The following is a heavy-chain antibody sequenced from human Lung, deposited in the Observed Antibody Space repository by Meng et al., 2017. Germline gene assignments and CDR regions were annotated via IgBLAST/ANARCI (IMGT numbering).Heavy chain of an antibody. CDR3: ARGPTTMAHDFDY. CDR1: GGSFSDYY. Sequence: QVSLVQSGAVMLKPSETPSLPCFVAGGSFSDYYWSGIRQPPGKGLEWIGEINHSGSTNYNPSLESRATISVDTSQNNLSLKLSSVTAADSAVYYCARGPTTMAHDFDYWGQGTLVTVSS. D-gene: IGHD4-11*01. V-gene: IGHV4-34*01. CDR2: INHSGST. J-gene: IGHJ4*02.